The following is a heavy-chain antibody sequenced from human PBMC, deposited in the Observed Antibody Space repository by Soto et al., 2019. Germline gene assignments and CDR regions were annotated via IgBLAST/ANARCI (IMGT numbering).Heavy chain of an antibody. CDR1: GYSLTSHW. J-gene: IGHJ3*01. CDR2: IYPGDSDT. V-gene: IGHV5-51*01. Sequence: PGESLKISCKGSGYSLTSHWFGWVRQMPGKGLEWMGIIYPGDSDTRYSPSFQGQVTISADKSISTAYLHWSSLKASDTAMYYCARHSSGIAFDVWGQGTKVTVSS. D-gene: IGHD6-19*01. CDR3: ARHSSGIAFDV.